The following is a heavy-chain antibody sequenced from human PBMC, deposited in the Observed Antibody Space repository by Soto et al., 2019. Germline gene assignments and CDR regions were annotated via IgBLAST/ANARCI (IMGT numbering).Heavy chain of an antibody. CDR3: AHAFGGTSWPNDAFDV. Sequence: HITLKESGPTLVKPTQTLTLTCIFSGFLFSADGVGVGWIRQPPGKTLEWLALIYWDDDTRYRPSLKSRLTITKDSSKNQVVLTMTNMDPLDTATYYCAHAFGGTSWPNDAFDVWGQGTVVTVSS. CDR2: IYWDDDT. V-gene: IGHV2-5*02. CDR1: GFLFSADGVG. D-gene: IGHD3-16*01. J-gene: IGHJ3*01.